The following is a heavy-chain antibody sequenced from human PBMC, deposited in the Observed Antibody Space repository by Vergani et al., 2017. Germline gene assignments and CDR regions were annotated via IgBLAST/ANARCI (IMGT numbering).Heavy chain of an antibody. CDR3: ARAGYCADGVCYMTYYYYMDV. CDR2: IWYDGSKE. D-gene: IGHD2-8*01. Sequence: QVQLEESGGGAVQPGRSLRLSCAGSGFTLSSHAMHWVRPAPGKGLEGVACIWYDGSKEYYADSVKGRFTISRDNAKNTLYLQMNNLRAADTAVYYCARAGYCADGVCYMTYYYYMDVWGKGTAVTVSS. V-gene: IGHV3-33*01. J-gene: IGHJ6*03. CDR1: GFTLSSHA.